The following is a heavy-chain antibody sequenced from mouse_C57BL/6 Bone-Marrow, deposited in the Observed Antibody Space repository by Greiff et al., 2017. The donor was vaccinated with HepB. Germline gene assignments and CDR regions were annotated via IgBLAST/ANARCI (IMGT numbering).Heavy chain of an antibody. CDR1: GFTFSSYA. D-gene: IGHD1-1*01. CDR2: ISDGGSYT. CDR3: ARADYYGFAY. V-gene: IGHV5-4*03. J-gene: IGHJ3*01. Sequence: EVKLVESGGGLVKPGGSLKLSCAASGFTFSSYAMSWVRQTPEKRLEWVATISDGGSYTYYPDNVKGRFTISRDNAKNNLYLQMSHLKSEDTAMYYCARADYYGFAYWGQGTLVTVSA.